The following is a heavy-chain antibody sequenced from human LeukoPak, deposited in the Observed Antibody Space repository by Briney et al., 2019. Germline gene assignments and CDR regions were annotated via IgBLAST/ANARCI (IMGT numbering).Heavy chain of an antibody. J-gene: IGHJ6*03. CDR3: AREGGATTYYYYMDV. D-gene: IGHD1-26*01. V-gene: IGHV1-69*06. Sequence: GASVKVSCKASGGTFSSYAISWVRQAPGQGLEWMGGIIPIFGTANYAQKFQGRVTITADKSTSTAYMELSSLRSEDTAVYYCAREGGATTYYYYMDVWGKGTTVTVSS. CDR1: GGTFSSYA. CDR2: IIPIFGTA.